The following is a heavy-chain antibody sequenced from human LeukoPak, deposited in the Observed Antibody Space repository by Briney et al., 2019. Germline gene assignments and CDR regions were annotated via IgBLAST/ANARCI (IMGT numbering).Heavy chain of an antibody. Sequence: SGATLMQPCPTLTLTCTFCWVPLRTGGGGGGWIRHPPIKGLEWLALIYWDDDKRYSPSLKSRLTITKDTSKNQVVLTMTNMDPVDTATYYCAHLKLGYDYWGQGTLVTVSS. D-gene: IGHD7-27*01. V-gene: IGHV2-5*02. CDR2: IYWDDDK. CDR3: AHLKLGYDY. CDR1: WVPLRTGGGG. J-gene: IGHJ4*02.